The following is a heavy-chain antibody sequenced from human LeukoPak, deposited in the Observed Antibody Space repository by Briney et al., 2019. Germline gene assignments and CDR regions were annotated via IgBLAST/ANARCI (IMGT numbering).Heavy chain of an antibody. V-gene: IGHV3-66*01. D-gene: IGHD2-2*01. CDR2: MYSGGST. CDR3: AREQVVVGRGYYGMDV. Sequence: GGSLRPSCAASGFTVSSNYMNWVRQAPGKGLEWVSVMYSGGSTFYGDSVKGRFTISRDNSMNTLYLQMNSLRVDDTAVYYCAREQVVVGRGYYGMDVWGQGTTVTVSS. CDR1: GFTVSSNY. J-gene: IGHJ6*02.